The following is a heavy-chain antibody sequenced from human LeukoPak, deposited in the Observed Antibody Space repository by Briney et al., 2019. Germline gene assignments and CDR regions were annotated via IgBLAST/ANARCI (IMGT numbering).Heavy chain of an antibody. V-gene: IGHV4-4*07. CDR1: GGSISSYF. Sequence: SETLSLTCIVAGGSISSYFWSWIRQPAGKGFEWIGRVSSSGSTTYNPSLKSRVTMSVDTSKNQFSLKLTSVTAADTAVYYCARNPVTGENPKFDYWGQGTLVTVSS. CDR2: VSSSGST. D-gene: IGHD6-19*01. J-gene: IGHJ4*02. CDR3: ARNPVTGENPKFDY.